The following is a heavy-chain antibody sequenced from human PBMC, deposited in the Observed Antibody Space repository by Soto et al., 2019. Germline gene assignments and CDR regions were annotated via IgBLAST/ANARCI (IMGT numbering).Heavy chain of an antibody. V-gene: IGHV3-23*01. D-gene: IGHD6-6*01. CDR1: GLTFISYA. CDR2: ISGSDDST. CDR3: AKRSSSSTFDY. J-gene: IGHJ4*02. Sequence: GGSLRVSCAASGLTFISYAMSWVRQDPGKGLEWVSVISGSDDSTYYADSVKGRFTISRDNSKNTLYLQMNSLRAEDTAVYYCAKRSSSSTFDYWGQGTLVTVSS.